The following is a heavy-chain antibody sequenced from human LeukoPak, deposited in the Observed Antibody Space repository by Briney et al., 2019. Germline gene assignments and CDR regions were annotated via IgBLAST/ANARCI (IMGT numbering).Heavy chain of an antibody. CDR2: IDIYSTKT. Sequence: GGSLRLSCATSGFTFSTYAMTWVRQAPGKGLEWVSAIDIYSTKTNYADSVKGRFTISRGNSKNTVYLQMNSLRGEDTAIYYCARDWKADFWGHGTLVTVSS. CDR3: ARDWKADF. D-gene: IGHD1-1*01. V-gene: IGHV3-23*05. CDR1: GFTFSTYA. J-gene: IGHJ4*01.